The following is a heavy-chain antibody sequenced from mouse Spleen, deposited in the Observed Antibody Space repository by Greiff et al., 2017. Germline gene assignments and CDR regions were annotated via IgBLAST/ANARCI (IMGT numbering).Heavy chain of an antibody. D-gene: IGHD1-1*01. CDR2: IHPNSGST. V-gene: IGHV1-64*01. CDR1: GYTFTSYW. J-gene: IGHJ2*01. CDR3: ARGDGSSSGYYFDY. Sequence: QVQLQQPGAELVKPGASVKLSCKASGYTFTSYWMHWVKQRPGQGLEWIGMIHPNSGSTNYNEKFKSKATLTVDKSSSTAYMQLSSLTSEDSAVYYCARGDGSSSGYYFDYWGQGTTLTVSS.